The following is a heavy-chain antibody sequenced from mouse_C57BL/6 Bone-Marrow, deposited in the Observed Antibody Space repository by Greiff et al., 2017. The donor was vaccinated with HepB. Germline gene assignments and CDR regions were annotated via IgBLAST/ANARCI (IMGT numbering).Heavy chain of an antibody. J-gene: IGHJ1*03. Sequence: EVQGVESGGGLVKPGGSLKLSCAASGFTFSDYGMHWVRQAPEKGLEWVAYISSGSSTSYYADTVKGRFTISRDNAKNTLFLQMTSLRSEDTAMYYCAKGLRPYWYFDVWGTGTTVTVSS. CDR1: GFTFSDYG. CDR3: AKGLRPYWYFDV. CDR2: ISSGSSTS. D-gene: IGHD2-4*01. V-gene: IGHV5-17*01.